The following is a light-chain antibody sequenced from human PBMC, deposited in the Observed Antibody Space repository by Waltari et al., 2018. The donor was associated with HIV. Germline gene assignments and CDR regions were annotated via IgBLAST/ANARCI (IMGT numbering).Light chain of an antibody. CDR1: SSTIGRNY. CDR2: RNK. Sequence: SVLTQPPSAPGTPGQSVTISCSGSSSTIGRNYVPRSQQLPGRTPKLPLYRNKQRPSGVPDRFSASKSGTSASLAIRGLRSEDEGDYYCAAWDDNLGGRGLFGGGTRLTVL. V-gene: IGLV1-47*01. J-gene: IGLJ3*02. CDR3: AAWDDNLGGRGL.